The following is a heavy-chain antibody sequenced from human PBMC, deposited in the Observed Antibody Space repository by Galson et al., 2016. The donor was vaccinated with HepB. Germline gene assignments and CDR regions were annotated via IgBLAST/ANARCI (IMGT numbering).Heavy chain of an antibody. CDR1: GFTFTNYW. CDR2: INREGTTK. J-gene: IGHJ3*02. V-gene: IGHV3-74*01. D-gene: IGHD4-23*01. Sequence: SLRLSCATSGFTFTNYWLHWVRQAPGKGLVWVSRINREGTTKTYADSVKGRFTISSDNAKNTLYLQMNRLRAEDSAVYYCARYGDTSGGNAFDILGQGTMVTVS. CDR3: ARYGDTSGGNAFDI.